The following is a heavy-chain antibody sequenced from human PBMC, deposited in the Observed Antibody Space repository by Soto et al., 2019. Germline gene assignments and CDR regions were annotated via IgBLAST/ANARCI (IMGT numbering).Heavy chain of an antibody. CDR3: ARDMRGYSTTFDH. D-gene: IGHD5-12*01. Sequence: QVQLVESGGGVVQPGRSLRLSCAVSGLTINSYAMHWVRQDPGKGLEWVAVISFDGRNQFYADSVKGRFTISRDTSKNTLHLQMNSLRAEDTAVYYCARDMRGYSTTFDHWGQGTQVTVSS. J-gene: IGHJ5*02. CDR1: GLTINSYA. V-gene: IGHV3-30*04. CDR2: ISFDGRNQ.